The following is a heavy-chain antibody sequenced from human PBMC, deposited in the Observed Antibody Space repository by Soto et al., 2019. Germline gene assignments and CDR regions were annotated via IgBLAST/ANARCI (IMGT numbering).Heavy chain of an antibody. J-gene: IGHJ6*02. D-gene: IGHD2-2*01. CDR2: IYPGDSET. V-gene: IGHV5-51*01. Sequence: GESLKISCRGSGFTFTNYWIAWLRQMPGKGLEWMGIIYPGDSETSYSPSFQGQVIISADKSINTAYLQWSSLKASDTAMYYCARHSCSSTSCLVPQKYYYYGMDVWGQGTTVTVSS. CDR3: ARHSCSSTSCLVPQKYYYYGMDV. CDR1: GFTFTNYW.